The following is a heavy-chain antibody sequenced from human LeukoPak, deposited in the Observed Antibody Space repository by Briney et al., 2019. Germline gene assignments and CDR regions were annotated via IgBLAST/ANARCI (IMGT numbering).Heavy chain of an antibody. Sequence: GGSLRLSCAASGFTFSSYAMSWVRQAPGKGLELVSAISGSGGSTYYADSVKGRFTISRDNSKNTLYLQMNSLRAEDTAVYYCAKEGYCSGGSCYENWGQGTLVTVSS. J-gene: IGHJ4*02. CDR1: GFTFSSYA. D-gene: IGHD2-15*01. V-gene: IGHV3-23*01. CDR3: AKEGYCSGGSCYEN. CDR2: ISGSGGST.